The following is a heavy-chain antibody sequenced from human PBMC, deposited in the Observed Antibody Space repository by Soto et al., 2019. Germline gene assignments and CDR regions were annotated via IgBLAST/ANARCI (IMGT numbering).Heavy chain of an antibody. CDR1: GFDFNSHW. CDR2: INADGSGT. Sequence: GGTLRLSCVDSGFDFNSHWIHWDRQVPGQGQVWVSRINADGSGTAYADSVRGRFTISRDNAKSTLYLEMNSLRAEDTALYYCVRAGPYDGSGFYQYYYYGLDVWGQGTTVTVSS. D-gene: IGHD3-22*01. CDR3: VRAGPYDGSGFYQYYYYGLDV. V-gene: IGHV3-74*03. J-gene: IGHJ6*01.